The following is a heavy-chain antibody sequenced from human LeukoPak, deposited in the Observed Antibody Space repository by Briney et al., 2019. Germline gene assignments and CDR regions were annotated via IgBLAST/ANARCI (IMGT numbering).Heavy chain of an antibody. V-gene: IGHV4-59*01. D-gene: IGHD3-10*01. J-gene: IGHJ6*03. CDR2: IYYSGNT. CDR1: GGSISSYY. CDR3: ARAFSGSGSYYSEMLYYYYYMDV. Sequence: SETLSLTCTVSGGSISSYYWSWIRQPPGKGLEWIGYIYYSGNTKYNPSLKSRVTVSVDTSKNQISLKLSSVTAADTAVYYCARAFSGSGSYYSEMLYYYYYMDVWGKGTTVTISS.